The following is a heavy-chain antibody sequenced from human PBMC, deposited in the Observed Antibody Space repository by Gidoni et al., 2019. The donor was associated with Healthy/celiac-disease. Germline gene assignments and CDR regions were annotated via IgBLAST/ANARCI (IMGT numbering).Heavy chain of an antibody. J-gene: IGHJ3*02. CDR2: IWYDGSNK. CDR1: SSYG. D-gene: IGHD1-26*01. Sequence: SSYGMHWVRQAPGKGLEWVAVIWYDGSNKYYADSVKGRFTISRDNSKNTLYLQMNSLRAEDTAVYYCARGGELHTDAFDIWGQGTMVTVSS. V-gene: IGHV3-33*01. CDR3: ARGGELHTDAFDI.